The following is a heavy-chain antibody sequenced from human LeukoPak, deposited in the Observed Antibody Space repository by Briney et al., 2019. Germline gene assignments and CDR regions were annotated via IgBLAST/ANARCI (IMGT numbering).Heavy chain of an antibody. V-gene: IGHV4-34*01. Sequence: SETLSLTCAVYGGSFSGYYWSWIRQPPGKGLEWIGEINHSGSTNYNPSLKSRVTISVDTSKNQFSLKLSSVTAADTAVYYYARGSAGWAPRGFGYWGQGTLVTVSS. D-gene: IGHD6-19*01. CDR2: INHSGST. J-gene: IGHJ4*02. CDR1: GGSFSGYY. CDR3: ARGSAGWAPRGFGY.